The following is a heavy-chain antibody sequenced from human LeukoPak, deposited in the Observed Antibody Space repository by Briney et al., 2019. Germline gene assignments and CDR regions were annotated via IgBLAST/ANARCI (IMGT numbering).Heavy chain of an antibody. CDR2: ISYDGSNK. J-gene: IGHJ6*03. V-gene: IGHV3-30*04. CDR3: ASYQPYSSSWYYYYYYYMDV. Sequence: PGGSLRLSCAASGFTFSSYAMHWVRQAPGKGLEWVALISYDGSNKYSADSVKGRFTISRDNSKNTLYLQMNSLRAEDTAVYYCASYQPYSSSWYYYYYYYMDVWGKGTTVTVSS. D-gene: IGHD6-13*01. CDR1: GFTFSSYA.